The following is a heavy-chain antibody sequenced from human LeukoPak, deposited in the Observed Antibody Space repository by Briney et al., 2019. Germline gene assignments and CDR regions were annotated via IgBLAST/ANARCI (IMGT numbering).Heavy chain of an antibody. V-gene: IGHV3-30*18. J-gene: IGHJ6*02. CDR3: AKDQHSSGWPYYYYGMDV. CDR2: ISYDGSNK. CDR1: EFTFSNYG. Sequence: GGYLRLSCPASEFTFSNYGVHWVRQAPGKGLEWVEVISYDGSNKYYADSVKGRFTISRDNSKNTLYLQMNSLRAEDTAVYYCAKDQHSSGWPYYYYGMDVWGQGTTVTVSS. D-gene: IGHD6-19*01.